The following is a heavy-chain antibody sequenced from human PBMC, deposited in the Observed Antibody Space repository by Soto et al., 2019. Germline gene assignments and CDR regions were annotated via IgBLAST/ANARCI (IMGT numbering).Heavy chain of an antibody. D-gene: IGHD1-26*01. CDR2: ISGSGYKT. CDR3: AKGLVGATTGWFDP. J-gene: IGHJ5*02. Sequence: VSLRLSCAASGFGFSSYGMSWVRQAPGKGLEWVSAISGSGYKTSYADSVKGRFTISRDNSKNTLNLQMSSLRAEDTAIYYCAKGLVGATTGWFDPWGQGTPVTVSS. V-gene: IGHV3-23*01. CDR1: GFGFSSYG.